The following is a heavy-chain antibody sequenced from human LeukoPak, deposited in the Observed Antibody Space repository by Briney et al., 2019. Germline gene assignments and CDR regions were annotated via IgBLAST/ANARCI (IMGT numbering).Heavy chain of an antibody. V-gene: IGHV3-23*01. J-gene: IGHJ4*02. CDR2: IGYSAGDT. Sequence: GGSLSLSCAASGFTFSSYAMTWVRQAPGEGLEWVSAIGYSAGDTYYADSVKGRFTISRDNSMNTLYLQMSSLRADDTALYYCAKDDDGHHHGVDHWGQGTLVTVSS. CDR1: GFTFSSYA. D-gene: IGHD4-17*01. CDR3: AKDDDGHHHGVDH.